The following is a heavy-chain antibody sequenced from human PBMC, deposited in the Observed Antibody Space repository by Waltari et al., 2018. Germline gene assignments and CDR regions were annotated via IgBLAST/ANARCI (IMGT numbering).Heavy chain of an antibody. J-gene: IGHJ4*02. CDR1: GDSVSGNSW. CDR3: AGDRAIGLFFDY. CDR2: VHHSGKT. V-gene: IGHV4-4*02. Sequence: QVQLPESGQGLVKPSGTLSLTCAVSGDSVSGNSWWSWVRQSPAKGLEWIGQVHHSGKTHYNPSIQSRVTISVDSPKNQFSLTLKSVTAADTAVYYCAGDRAIGLFFDYWGRGTLVTVSS. D-gene: IGHD2-2*01.